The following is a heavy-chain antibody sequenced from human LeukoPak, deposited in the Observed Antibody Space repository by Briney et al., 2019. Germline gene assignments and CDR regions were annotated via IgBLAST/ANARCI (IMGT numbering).Heavy chain of an antibody. CDR1: GFTFSSYA. CDR3: ARQDFGGLGY. Sequence: PGGSLRLSCAASGFTFSSYAMSWVRQAPGKGLEWVSYISSGSSTIYYADSVKGRFTISRDNAKNSLYLQMNSLRDEDTAVYYCARQDFGGLGYWGQGTLVTVSS. D-gene: IGHD3-10*01. CDR2: ISSGSSTI. J-gene: IGHJ4*02. V-gene: IGHV3-48*02.